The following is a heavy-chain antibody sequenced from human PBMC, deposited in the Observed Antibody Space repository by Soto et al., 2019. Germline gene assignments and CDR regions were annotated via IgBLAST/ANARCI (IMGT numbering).Heavy chain of an antibody. CDR1: GFIFSTYS. CDR2: ISDSGSII. J-gene: IGHJ4*02. Sequence: EVQLVESGGGLVQPGGSLRLSCAASGFIFSTYSMNWIRQAPGKGLECISYISDSGSIINYADSVKGRFTISRDNAKNSLYLQMDSLRDEDTAVYYCARVGWGFGEFPPDYWGQGTLVTVSS. CDR3: ARVGWGFGEFPPDY. V-gene: IGHV3-48*02. D-gene: IGHD3-10*01.